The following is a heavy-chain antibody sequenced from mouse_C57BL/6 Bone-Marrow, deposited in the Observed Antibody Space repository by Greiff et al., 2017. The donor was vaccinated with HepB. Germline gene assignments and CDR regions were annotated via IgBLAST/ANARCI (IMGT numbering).Heavy chain of an antibody. D-gene: IGHD4-1*01. CDR2: IDPENGAT. V-gene: IGHV14-4*01. CDR3: TTWGNWDDY. J-gene: IGHJ2*01. Sequence: EVQLQQSGAELVRPGASVKLSCTASGFNIKDDYMHWVKQRPEQGLEWIGWIDPENGATEYASKFQGKATITADTSSNTAYLQLSSLTSEDTAVYYCTTWGNWDDYWGQGTTLTVSS. CDR1: GFNIKDDY.